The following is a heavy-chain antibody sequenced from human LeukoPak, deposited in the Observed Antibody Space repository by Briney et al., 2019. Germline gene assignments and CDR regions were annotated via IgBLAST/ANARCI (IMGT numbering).Heavy chain of an antibody. CDR3: AAAGTLHFDY. Sequence: ASVQDSCKASGYTFPSYAMHWLRQAPGQRLEWMGWINAGNGNTKYSQKFQGRVTITRDTSASTAYMELSSLRSEDTAVYYCAAAGTLHFDYWGQGTLVTVSS. CDR2: INAGNGNT. J-gene: IGHJ4*02. D-gene: IGHD6-13*01. CDR1: GYTFPSYA. V-gene: IGHV1-3*01.